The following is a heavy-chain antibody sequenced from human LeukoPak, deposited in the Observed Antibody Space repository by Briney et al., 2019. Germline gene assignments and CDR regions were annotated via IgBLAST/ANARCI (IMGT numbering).Heavy chain of an antibody. CDR3: ATDRHPYSYFFDH. V-gene: IGHV3-11*01. D-gene: IGHD2-15*01. Sequence: PGGSLRLSCAASGVTFSDYYISWIRQAPGMGLEWVAYITGSGATIYYADSVKGRFTISRDNAKKSLYLQMNSLRDEDTAVYYCATDRHPYSYFFDHWGQGTLVTVSS. J-gene: IGHJ4*02. CDR1: GVTFSDYY. CDR2: ITGSGATI.